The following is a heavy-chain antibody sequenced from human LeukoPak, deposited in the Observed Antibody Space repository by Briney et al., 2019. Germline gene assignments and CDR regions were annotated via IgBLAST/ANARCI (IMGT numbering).Heavy chain of an antibody. Sequence: GGSLRLSCAASGFTFSSYAMHWVRQAPGKGLEWVAVISYDGSNKYYADSVKGRFTISRDDAKNSMYLQMNSLRVEDTAVYYCAREDSSSSSDYWGQGTLVTVSS. CDR1: GFTFSSYA. J-gene: IGHJ4*02. D-gene: IGHD6-13*01. CDR2: ISYDGSNK. CDR3: AREDSSSSSDY. V-gene: IGHV3-30-3*01.